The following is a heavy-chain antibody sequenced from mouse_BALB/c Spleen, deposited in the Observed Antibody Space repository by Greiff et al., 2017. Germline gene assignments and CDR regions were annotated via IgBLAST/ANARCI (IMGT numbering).Heavy chain of an antibody. D-gene: IGHD2-14*01. V-gene: IGHV2-4-1*01. Sequence: QVQLQQSGPGLVQPSQSLSITCTVSGFSLTSYGVHWVRQSPGKGLEWLGVIWSGGSTAYNAAFISRLSISKDNSKSQVFFKMHSLQADDTAIYYCARSYRYAPYAMDYWGQGTSVTVSS. J-gene: IGHJ4*01. CDR1: GFSLTSYG. CDR3: ARSYRYAPYAMDY. CDR2: IWSGGST.